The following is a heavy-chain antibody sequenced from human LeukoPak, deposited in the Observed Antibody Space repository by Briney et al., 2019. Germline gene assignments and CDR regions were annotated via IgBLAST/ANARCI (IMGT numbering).Heavy chain of an antibody. CDR2: IRSKTDGGTT. V-gene: IGHV3-15*07. CDR1: GFTFSKAW. Sequence: GGSLRLSCAASGFTFSKAWMNWVRQAPGKGLEWVGRIRSKTDGGTTDYAAPVKGRFTISRDDSKNTLYLQMNSLKTEDTAVYYCTTDPIVGATPTDYWGQGTLVTVSS. J-gene: IGHJ4*02. CDR3: TTDPIVGATPTDY. D-gene: IGHD1-26*01.